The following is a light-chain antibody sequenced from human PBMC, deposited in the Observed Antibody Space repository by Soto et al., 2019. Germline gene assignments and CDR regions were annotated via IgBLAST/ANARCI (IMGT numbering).Light chain of an antibody. CDR2: DAS. J-gene: IGKJ1*01. CDR3: HQRSNWPLGT. Sequence: DIVLRQPPATVSLSPCERATLSCRPSQSVSSYLAWYQQKPGQAPRLLIYDASNRATGIPARFSGSGSGTDFTLTISSLEPEDFAVYYCHQRSNWPLGTFGQGTKVDIK. V-gene: IGKV3-11*01. CDR1: QSVSSY.